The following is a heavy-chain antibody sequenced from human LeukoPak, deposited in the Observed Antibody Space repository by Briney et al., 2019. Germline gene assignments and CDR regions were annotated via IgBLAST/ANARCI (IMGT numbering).Heavy chain of an antibody. CDR3: ARDDSPGHAEGYFQH. V-gene: IGHV1-69*01. Sequence: ASVKVSCKASGGTFSSYAISWVRQAPGQGLEWMGGIIPIFGTANYAQKFQGRVTITADESTSTAYMELSSLRSEDTAVYYCARDDSPGHAEGYFQHWGQGTLVTVSS. J-gene: IGHJ1*01. D-gene: IGHD1-14*01. CDR1: GGTFSSYA. CDR2: IIPIFGTA.